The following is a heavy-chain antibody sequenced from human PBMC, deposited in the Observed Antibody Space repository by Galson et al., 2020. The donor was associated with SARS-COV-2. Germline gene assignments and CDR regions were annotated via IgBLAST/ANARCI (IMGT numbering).Heavy chain of an antibody. V-gene: IGHV3-21*01. J-gene: IGHJ4*02. Sequence: GGSLRLSCAASGFTFSSYSMNWVRQAPGKGLEWVSSISSSSSYIYYADSVKGRFTISRDNAKNSLYLQMNSLRAEDTAVYYCARDLKGYSYGYFDDWGQGTLVTVSS. CDR2: ISSSSSYI. CDR3: ARDLKGYSYGYFDD. D-gene: IGHD5-18*01. CDR1: GFTFSSYS.